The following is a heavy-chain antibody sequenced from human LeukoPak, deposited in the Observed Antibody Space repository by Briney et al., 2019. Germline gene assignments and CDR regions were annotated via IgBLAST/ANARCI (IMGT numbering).Heavy chain of an antibody. CDR2: ISGSDGST. D-gene: IGHD5-12*01. Sequence: GGSLRLSCAASGSTFSSYAMSWVRQAPGKGLEWVSAISGSDGSTYYADSVKGRFTISRDNSKNTLYLQMNSLRAEDTAVYYCAKDRIRTEWPRFDYWGQGTLVTVSS. CDR1: GSTFSSYA. CDR3: AKDRIRTEWPRFDY. J-gene: IGHJ4*02. V-gene: IGHV3-23*01.